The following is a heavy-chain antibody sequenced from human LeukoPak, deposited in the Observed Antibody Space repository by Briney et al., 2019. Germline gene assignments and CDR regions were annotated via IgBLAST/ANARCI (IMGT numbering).Heavy chain of an antibody. CDR1: GGSISSYY. V-gene: IGHV4-4*07. J-gene: IGHJ4*02. D-gene: IGHD6-6*01. CDR2: IYTSGST. CDR3: ARERGIAARSAETCFDY. Sequence: PSETLSLTCTVSGGSISSYYWSWIRQPAGKGLEWIGRIYTSGSTNYNPSLKSRVTMSVDTSKNQFSLKLSSVTAADTAVYYCARERGIAARSAETCFDYWGQGTLVTVSS.